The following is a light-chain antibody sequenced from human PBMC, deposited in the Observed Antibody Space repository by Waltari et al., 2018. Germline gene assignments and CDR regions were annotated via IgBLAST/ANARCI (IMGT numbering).Light chain of an antibody. V-gene: IGKV1-5*03. CDR2: EAS. CDR1: QKIDTW. J-gene: IGKJ1*01. Sequence: DIQLNQSPSTLSASVGDRVTITCRATQKIDTWLAWYQHKPGRAPKLLIFEASTLEDGVSSRFRGSGSGTEFTLTIGSLQPDDFATYYCQQYDNYPWTFGQGTKVEI. CDR3: QQYDNYPWT.